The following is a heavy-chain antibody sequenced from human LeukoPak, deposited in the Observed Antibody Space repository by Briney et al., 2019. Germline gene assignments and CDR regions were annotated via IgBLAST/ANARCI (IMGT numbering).Heavy chain of an antibody. CDR3: ARVLLRYYYGIDV. V-gene: IGHV3-11*01. CDR1: GFTFSDYY. J-gene: IGHJ6*02. CDR2: ISSSGSTI. Sequence: GGSLRLSCAASGFTFSDYYMRWIRQAPGKGLEWVSYISSSGSTIYYADSVKGRFTISRDNAKNSLYLQMNSLRAEDTTVYYCARVLLRYYYGIDVWGQGTTVTVSS.